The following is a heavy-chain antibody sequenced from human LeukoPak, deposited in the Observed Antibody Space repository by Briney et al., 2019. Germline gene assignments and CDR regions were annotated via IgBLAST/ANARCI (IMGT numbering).Heavy chain of an antibody. CDR2: INPNSGGT. J-gene: IGHJ6*02. CDR1: GYTFTGYY. D-gene: IGHD6-13*01. CDR3: ARDHIAAAGTRYYGMDV. V-gene: IGHV1-2*04. Sequence: ASVKVSCKASGYTFTGYYMHWVRQAPGQGLEWMGWINPNSGGTNYAQKFQGWVTMTRDTSISTAYMELSRLRSDDTAVYYCARDHIAAAGTRYYGMDVWGQGTTVTVSS.